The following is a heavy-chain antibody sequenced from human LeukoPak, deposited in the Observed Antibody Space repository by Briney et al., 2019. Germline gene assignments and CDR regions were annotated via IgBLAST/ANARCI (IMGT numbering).Heavy chain of an antibody. CDR1: GFTFSSYA. V-gene: IGHV3-23*01. Sequence: GGSLRLSCAASGFTFSSYAMSWVRQAPGKGLEWVSAISGSGGSTYYADSVKGRFTISRDNSKNTLYLQMNSLRAEDTAVYYCAKDHGSGTGFLGSGSPLLRWGQGTLVTVSS. D-gene: IGHD3-10*01. J-gene: IGHJ4*02. CDR3: AKDHGSGTGFLGSGSPLLR. CDR2: ISGSGGST.